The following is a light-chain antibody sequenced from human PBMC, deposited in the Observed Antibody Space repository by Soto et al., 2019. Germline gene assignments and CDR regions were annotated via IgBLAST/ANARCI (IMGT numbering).Light chain of an antibody. CDR2: HTS. J-gene: IGKJ2*01. Sequence: DIQMTQSPSSLPASVGDRVTIACQASQDINTFLNWDQQRPGEAPKLLIFHTSNLEAGVPSRFSGSGSGTSFTFTITSLQPEDFATYYCQQYETLPYTFGQGTKVDIK. CDR3: QQYETLPYT. CDR1: QDINTF. V-gene: IGKV1-33*01.